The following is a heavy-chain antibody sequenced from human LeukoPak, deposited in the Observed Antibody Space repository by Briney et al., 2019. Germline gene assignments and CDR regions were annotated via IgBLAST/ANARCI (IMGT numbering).Heavy chain of an antibody. CDR2: ISYDGSNK. J-gene: IGHJ4*02. CDR1: GFTFSSYG. V-gene: IGHV3-30*03. CDR3: ATTMYDY. Sequence: GRSLRLSCAASGFTFSSYGMHWVRQAPGKGLEWVAVISYDGSNKYYADSVKGRFTISRDNSKNTLYLQMNSLRAEDTAVYYCATTMYDYWGQGTLVTVSS. D-gene: IGHD5-24*01.